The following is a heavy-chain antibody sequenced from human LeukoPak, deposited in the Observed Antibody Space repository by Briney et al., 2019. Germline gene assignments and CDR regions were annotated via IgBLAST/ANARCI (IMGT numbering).Heavy chain of an antibody. CDR1: GGSISSTNW. CDR3: ARGRYGDYGRYYYYGMDV. Sequence: ASETLSLTCGVSGGSISSTNWWSWVRQPPGKGLEWIGEINHSGSTNYNPSLKSRVTISVDTSKNQFSLKLSSVTAADTAVYYCARGRYGDYGRYYYYGMDVWGQGTTVTVSS. D-gene: IGHD4-17*01. V-gene: IGHV4-4*02. CDR2: INHSGST. J-gene: IGHJ6*02.